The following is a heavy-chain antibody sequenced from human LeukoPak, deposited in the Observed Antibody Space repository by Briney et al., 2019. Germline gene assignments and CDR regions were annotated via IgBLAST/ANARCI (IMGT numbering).Heavy chain of an antibody. CDR1: GGSISSYY. CDR3: ARGSSPVDY. D-gene: IGHD6-19*01. J-gene: IGHJ4*02. Sequence: PSETLSLTCTVSGGSISSYYWSWIRQPPGKGLEWIGYIYYSGSTNYNPSLKSRVTISVDTSKNQFSLKLSSVTAADTAVYYCARGSSPVDYWGQGILVTVSS. CDR2: IYYSGST. V-gene: IGHV4-59*01.